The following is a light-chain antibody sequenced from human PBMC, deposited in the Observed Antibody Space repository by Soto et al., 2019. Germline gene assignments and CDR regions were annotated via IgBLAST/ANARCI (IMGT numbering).Light chain of an antibody. CDR2: AAS. V-gene: IGKV1-39*01. Sequence: DIQMTQSPSSLSASIGDRVTITCRAGQSISNYLNWYQQKPGKAPKHLIYAASGLQSGVPSRFSGSGSGTDFTLTISSLQPEDFATYYCQQSYSTPRTFGQGTKLEIK. CDR3: QQSYSTPRT. CDR1: QSISNY. J-gene: IGKJ2*01.